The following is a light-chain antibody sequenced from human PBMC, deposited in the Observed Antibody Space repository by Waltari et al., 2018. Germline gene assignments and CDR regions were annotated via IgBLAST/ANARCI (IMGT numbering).Light chain of an antibody. CDR1: SGSVSTSSY. J-gene: IGLJ3*02. Sequence: QTVVTQEPSFSVSPGGTVTLTCGLSSGSVSTSSYPSWYQQTPGQPPRTLLYNPHTRSSGVPYRFSGSILENKAALTITGAQVVDESDYYCVLYMRSGVGVFGGGTKLTVL. CDR2: NPH. CDR3: VLYMRSGVGV. V-gene: IGLV8-61*01.